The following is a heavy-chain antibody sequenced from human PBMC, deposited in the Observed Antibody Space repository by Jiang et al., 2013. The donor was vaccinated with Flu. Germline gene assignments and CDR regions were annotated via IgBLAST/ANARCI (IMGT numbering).Heavy chain of an antibody. J-gene: IGHJ6*02. Sequence: SGAEVKKPGASVKVSCKVSGYTLTELSMHWVRQAPGQGLEWMGIINPSGGSTSYAQKFQGRVTMTTDTSTSTAYMELRSLRSDDTAVYYCARTLTIAARHYYYYGMDVWGQGTTVTVSS. CDR3: ARTLTIAARHYYYYGMDV. D-gene: IGHD6-6*01. CDR1: GYTLTELS. CDR2: INPSGGST. V-gene: IGHV1-46*01.